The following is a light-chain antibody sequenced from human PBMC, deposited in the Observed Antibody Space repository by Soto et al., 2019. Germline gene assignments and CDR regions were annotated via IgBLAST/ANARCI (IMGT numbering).Light chain of an antibody. V-gene: IGLV2-11*01. Sequence: QSALTQPRSVSGSPGQSVTISCTGTSSDVGGYDFVSWYQQHPGKAPKLMIHDVTKRPSGVPDRFSGSKSGNSASLTISGRQAEDEADYYCCSYAGSYNLGVFGGGTKLTVL. CDR1: SSDVGGYDF. CDR2: DVT. J-gene: IGLJ3*02. CDR3: CSYAGSYNLGV.